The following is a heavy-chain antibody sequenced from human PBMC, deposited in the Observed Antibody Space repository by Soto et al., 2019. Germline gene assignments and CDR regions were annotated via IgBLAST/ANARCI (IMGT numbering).Heavy chain of an antibody. J-gene: IGHJ6*02. CDR3: TTYSKWLQIYYYYGMDV. Sequence: GGSLSLSCEPSGFTFSNAWMNWARQAPGKGLEWAGRIKSKTEGGITDYAAPVKGRFTMSRDDSKNTVYLQMNSLKTEDTALYYCTTYSKWLQIYYYYGMDVWGQGTPVTVS. CDR2: IKSKTEGGIT. CDR1: GFTFSNAW. V-gene: IGHV3-15*07. D-gene: IGHD5-12*01.